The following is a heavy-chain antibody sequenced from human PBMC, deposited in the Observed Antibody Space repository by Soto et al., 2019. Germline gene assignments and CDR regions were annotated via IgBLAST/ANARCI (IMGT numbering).Heavy chain of an antibody. CDR3: AKVTCTGDCSSVY. J-gene: IGHJ4*02. CDR1: GFTFSSYA. CDR2: ISGGGGTST. D-gene: IGHD2-21*02. V-gene: IGHV3-23*01. Sequence: GGSLRLSCAASGFTFSSYAMSWVRQAPGKGLEWVSAISGGGGTSTYYADSVKGRFTISRDNSKNTMFLEMNSLRPEDTALYYCAKVTCTGDCSSVYWGQGTLVTVSS.